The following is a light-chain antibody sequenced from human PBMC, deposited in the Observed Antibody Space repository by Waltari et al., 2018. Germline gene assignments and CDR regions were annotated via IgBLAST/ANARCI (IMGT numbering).Light chain of an antibody. V-gene: IGLV2-8*01. CDR3: SSFAGGYDFKVL. CDR2: EVN. CDR1: SRDVGGYHY. Sequence: QSALTQPPSASGSPGQSVTISCTGTSRDVGGYHYVSWYQQHPGKAPKLMIYEVNKRPSGVPDRFSGSKSGNAASLTVSGLQAEDEADYYCSSFAGGYDFKVLFGGGTKLTVL. J-gene: IGLJ2*01.